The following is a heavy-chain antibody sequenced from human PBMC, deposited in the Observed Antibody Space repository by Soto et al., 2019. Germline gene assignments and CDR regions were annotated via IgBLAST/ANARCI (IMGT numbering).Heavy chain of an antibody. Sequence: SGPTLVNPTQTLTLTCTFSGFSLSTSGVGVGWIRQPPGKALEWLALIYWNDDKRYSPSLKSRLTITKDTSKNQVVLTMTNMDPVDTATYYCAHTRYCSSTSCPNWFDPRGQGTLVTVSS. J-gene: IGHJ5*02. D-gene: IGHD2-2*01. CDR3: AHTRYCSSTSCPNWFDP. CDR2: IYWNDDK. V-gene: IGHV2-5*01. CDR1: GFSLSTSGVG.